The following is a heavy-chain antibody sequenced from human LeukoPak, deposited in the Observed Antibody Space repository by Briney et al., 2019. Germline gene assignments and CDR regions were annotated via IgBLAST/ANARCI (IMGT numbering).Heavy chain of an antibody. Sequence: GGSLRLSCAASGFTFSHYWMHWVRQAPGKGLVWVSRISSDGSDTTYADSVKGRFTISRDNAKNTVYLQMNSLSAEDTSVYYCARAREAQWLVDYWGQGTLVTVSS. V-gene: IGHV3-74*01. D-gene: IGHD6-19*01. CDR3: ARAREAQWLVDY. J-gene: IGHJ4*02. CDR1: GFTFSHYW. CDR2: ISSDGSDT.